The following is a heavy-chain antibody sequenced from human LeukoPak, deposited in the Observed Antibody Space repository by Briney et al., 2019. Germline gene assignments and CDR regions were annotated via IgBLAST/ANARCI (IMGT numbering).Heavy chain of an antibody. CDR3: ARAPYYYGSGSYYDDDY. CDR2: INPNSGGT. Sequence: GASVKVSCKASGYTFTGYYMHWVRQAPGQGLEWMGWINPNSGGTNYAQKYQGRVTMTRDTSISTTYMELSRLKSDDTDVYYCARAPYYYGSGSYYDDDYWGQGTLVTVSS. D-gene: IGHD3-10*01. CDR1: GYTFTGYY. J-gene: IGHJ4*02. V-gene: IGHV1-2*02.